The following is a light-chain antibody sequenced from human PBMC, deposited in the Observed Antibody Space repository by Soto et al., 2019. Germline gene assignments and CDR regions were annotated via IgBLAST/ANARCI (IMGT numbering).Light chain of an antibody. CDR2: EVI. CDR3: GSFVGGTTLI. J-gene: IGLJ2*01. V-gene: IGLV2-8*01. Sequence: QSALTQSPSASGIRGQSGTISCSGTGSDVGAYNYLSWYQHHPGKAPILIIYEVIKRPSGVPDRFSGSKSGTTASLTVSGLQTEDEAVYYCGSFVGGTTLIFGGGTKLTVL. CDR1: GSDVGAYNY.